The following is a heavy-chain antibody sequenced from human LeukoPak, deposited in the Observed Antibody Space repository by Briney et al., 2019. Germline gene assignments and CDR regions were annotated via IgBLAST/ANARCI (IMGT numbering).Heavy chain of an antibody. Sequence: GGSLRLSCAASGFTFSSYAMHWVRQAPGKGLEWVAAISYDGSNKYYADSVKGRFTISRDNSKNTLYLQMNSLRAEDTAVYYCATSRRDGYNSPYFDYWGQGTLVTVSS. CDR3: ATSRRDGYNSPYFDY. CDR1: GFTFSSYA. D-gene: IGHD5-24*01. V-gene: IGHV3-30*04. J-gene: IGHJ4*02. CDR2: ISYDGSNK.